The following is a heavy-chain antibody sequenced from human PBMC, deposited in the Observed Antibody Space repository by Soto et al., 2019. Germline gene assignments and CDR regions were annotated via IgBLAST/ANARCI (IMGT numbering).Heavy chain of an antibody. J-gene: IGHJ6*02. CDR1: GYSFTSYW. CDR3: ARLAMATRRGYYGMDV. Sequence: GAEVKKPGESLRISCKGSGYSFTSYWISWVRQMPGKGLEWMGRIDPSDSYTNYSPSFQGHVTISADKSISTAYLQWSSLKAPDTAMYYCARLAMATRRGYYGMDVWGQGTTVTVSS. CDR2: IDPSDSYT. D-gene: IGHD5-12*01. V-gene: IGHV5-10-1*01.